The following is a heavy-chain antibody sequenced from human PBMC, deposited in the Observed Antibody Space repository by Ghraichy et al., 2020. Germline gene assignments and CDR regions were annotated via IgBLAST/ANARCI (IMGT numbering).Heavy chain of an antibody. J-gene: IGHJ6*04. CDR2: ISYDENNK. V-gene: IGHV3-30-3*01. D-gene: IGHD6-13*01. CDR3: AKDRYSSSWYKGYPYNYGREV. CDR1: GLTFGFYA. Sequence: GGSLRLSCTASGLTFGFYAMYWVRQAPGKELEWVAVISYDENNKYYVDSVKGRFTISRDNSKNTLYLQMNSLRPEDTAVYYCAKDRYSSSWYKGYPYNYGREVWGKGTTVTFSS.